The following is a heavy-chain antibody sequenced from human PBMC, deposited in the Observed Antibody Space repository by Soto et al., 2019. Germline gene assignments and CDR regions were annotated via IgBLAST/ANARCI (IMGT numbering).Heavy chain of an antibody. J-gene: IGHJ3*01. CDR1: AYTFTSYY. D-gene: IGHD6-13*01. CDR2: INPSRGGT. V-gene: IGHV1-46*03. CDR3: TRSIITTAGTDAFDL. Sequence: ASVEVSCKASAYTFTSYYVHWVRQAPGQGPEWMGMINPSRGGTDYAQKFQGRVTMTRDTSTTTVYMELSSLRSEDTAIYYCTRSIITTAGTDAFDLWGQGTLVTVSS.